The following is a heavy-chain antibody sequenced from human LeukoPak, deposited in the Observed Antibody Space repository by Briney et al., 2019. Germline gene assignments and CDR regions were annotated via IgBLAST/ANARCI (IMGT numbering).Heavy chain of an antibody. CDR2: IYYSGST. V-gene: IGHV4-39*01. CDR3: ARLINGSPGDY. J-gene: IGHJ4*02. CDR1: GGSISSTTYH. D-gene: IGHD2-8*01. Sequence: SETLSLTCTVSGGSISSTTYHWGWVRQPPGKGLEWIGSIYYSGSTYYNPSLKSRLTISVDMAKNQFSLKLSSVTAADTAVYYCARLINGSPGDYWGQGTLVTVSS.